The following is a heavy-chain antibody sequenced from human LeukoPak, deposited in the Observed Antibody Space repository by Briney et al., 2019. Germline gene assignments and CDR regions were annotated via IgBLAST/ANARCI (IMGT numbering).Heavy chain of an antibody. CDR1: GGSISSYY. Sequence: SETLSLTCTVSGGSISSYYWSWIRQPPGKGLEWIGYIYYSGSTNYKPSLKSRVTISVDTSKNQFSLKLSSVTAADTAVYYCARVGGFLEWPNYYYYYYMDVWGKGTTVTVSS. CDR2: IYYSGST. CDR3: ARVGGFLEWPNYYYYYYMDV. V-gene: IGHV4-59*12. J-gene: IGHJ6*03. D-gene: IGHD3-3*01.